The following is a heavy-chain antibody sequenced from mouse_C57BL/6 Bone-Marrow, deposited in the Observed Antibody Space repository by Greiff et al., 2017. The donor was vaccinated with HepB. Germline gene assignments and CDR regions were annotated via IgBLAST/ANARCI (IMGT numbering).Heavy chain of an antibody. CDR2: IYPGSGST. CDR1: GYTFTSYW. Sequence: QVQLKQPGAELVKPGASVKMSCKASGYTFTSYWITWVKQRPGQGLEWIGDIYPGSGSTNYNEKFKSKATLTVDTSSSTAYMQLSSLTSEDSAVYYCARWLLPLYAMDYWGQGTSVTVSS. D-gene: IGHD2-3*01. J-gene: IGHJ4*01. CDR3: ARWLLPLYAMDY. V-gene: IGHV1-55*01.